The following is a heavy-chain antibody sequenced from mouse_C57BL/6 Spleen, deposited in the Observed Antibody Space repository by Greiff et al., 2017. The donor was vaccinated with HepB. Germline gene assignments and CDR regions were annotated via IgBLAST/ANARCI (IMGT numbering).Heavy chain of an antibody. CDR2: INPNYGTT. V-gene: IGHV1-39*01. Sequence: VQLKESGPELVKPGASVKISCKASGYSFTDYNMYWVKQRNGKSLEWIGVINPNYGTTSYNQKFKGKATLTVDQSSSTAYMQLNSLTSEDSAVYYCARCDYYGSSYDAMDYWGQGTSVTVSS. CDR1: GYSFTDYN. CDR3: ARCDYYGSSYDAMDY. J-gene: IGHJ4*01. D-gene: IGHD1-1*01.